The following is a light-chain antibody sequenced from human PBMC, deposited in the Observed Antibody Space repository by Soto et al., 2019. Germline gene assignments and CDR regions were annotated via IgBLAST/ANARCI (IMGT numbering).Light chain of an antibody. CDR3: QQYNNWPPRGM. Sequence: EIVLTQSPATLSVSPGERATLSCRASQGVSSNLAWYQQKPGQGPRLLIYGASTRATGIPARFSGSGSGTEFTLNINSLQLEDFALYYCQQYNNWPPRGMFGQGTKVEFK. CDR1: QGVSSN. J-gene: IGKJ1*01. CDR2: GAS. V-gene: IGKV3-15*01.